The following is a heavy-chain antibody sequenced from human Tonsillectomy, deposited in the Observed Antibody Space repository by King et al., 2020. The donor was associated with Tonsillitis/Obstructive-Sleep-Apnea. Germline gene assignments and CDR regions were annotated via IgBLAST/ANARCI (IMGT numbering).Heavy chain of an antibody. Sequence: VQLVESGGGLVQPGGSLRLSCSASGFTFSSYAMHRVRQAPGKGLEYVSAIRSDGSSTYYADSVKGRFTISRDNSKNTLYLQMSSLRVEDTAVYYCVRGGYSNPYFDYWGQGTLVTVSS. CDR2: IRSDGSST. CDR1: GFTFSSYA. CDR3: VRGGYSNPYFDY. D-gene: IGHD4-11*01. J-gene: IGHJ4*02. V-gene: IGHV3-64D*06.